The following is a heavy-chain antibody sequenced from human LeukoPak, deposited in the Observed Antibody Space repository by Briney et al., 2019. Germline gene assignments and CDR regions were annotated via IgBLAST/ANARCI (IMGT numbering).Heavy chain of an antibody. CDR2: IYYSGST. CDR3: ATEGYSYGNFDY. V-gene: IGHV4-59*01. CDR1: GGSISSYY. Sequence: SETLSLTCTASGGSISSYYWSRIRQPPGKGLEWIGYIYYSGSTNYNPSLKSRVTISVDTSKNQFSLKLSSVTAADTAVYYCATEGYSYGNFDYWGQGTLVSVSS. D-gene: IGHD5-18*01. J-gene: IGHJ4*02.